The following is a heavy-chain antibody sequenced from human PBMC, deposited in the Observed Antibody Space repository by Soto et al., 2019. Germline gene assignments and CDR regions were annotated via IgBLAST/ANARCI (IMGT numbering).Heavy chain of an antibody. CDR1: GGYISSYY. D-gene: IGHD2-2*01. CDR2: IYYSGST. CDR3: ARVSPGYCSSTSCYAFDY. Sequence: SETMSLTSTVAGGYISSYYWSWIRQHTGKGLEWIGYIYYSGSTNYNPSLKSRVTISVDTSKNQFSLKLSSVTAADTAVYYCARVSPGYCSSTSCYAFDYWGQGTLVTVSS. V-gene: IGHV4-59*01. J-gene: IGHJ4*02.